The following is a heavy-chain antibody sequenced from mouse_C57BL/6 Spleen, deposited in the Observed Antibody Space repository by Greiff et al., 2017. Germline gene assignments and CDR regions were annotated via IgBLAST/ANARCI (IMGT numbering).Heavy chain of an antibody. D-gene: IGHD3-2*02. V-gene: IGHV14-1*01. CDR2: IDPEDGDT. CDR3: TTGSSGFAWFAY. J-gene: IGHJ3*01. Sequence: VQLQQSGAELVRPGASVKLSCTASGFNINDYYMPWVKQRPAQGLAWIGRIDPEDGDTESAPPFPGKATMTADTSSTTAYLQLSSLTSEDTAVYYGTTGSSGFAWFAYWGQGTLVTVSA. CDR1: GFNINDYY.